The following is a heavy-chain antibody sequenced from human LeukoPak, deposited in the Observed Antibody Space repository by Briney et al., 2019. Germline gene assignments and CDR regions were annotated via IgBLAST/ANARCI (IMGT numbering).Heavy chain of an antibody. CDR1: GFTVSSND. Sequence: GGSLRLSCAASGFTVSSNDMSWVRQAPGKGLEWVSFIYSGGSTYYADSVKGRFTISRDNSKNTLYLQMNSLRAEDTAVYYCARGGSGSYYYYYYMDVWGKGTTVTISS. CDR2: IYSGGST. CDR3: ARGGSGSYYYYYYMDV. V-gene: IGHV3-53*01. J-gene: IGHJ6*03. D-gene: IGHD3-10*01.